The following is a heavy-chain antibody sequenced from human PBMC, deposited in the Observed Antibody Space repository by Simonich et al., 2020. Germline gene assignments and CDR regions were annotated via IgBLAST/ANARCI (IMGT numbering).Heavy chain of an antibody. J-gene: IGHJ4*02. CDR1: GFTFSSYA. D-gene: IGHD1-7*01. CDR2: ISGSGGST. CDR3: AKRSGVSITGTFDY. V-gene: IGHV3-23*01. Sequence: EVQLLESGGGLVQPGGSLRLSCAASGFTFSSYAMSWVRQAPGKGLEWVSAISGSGGSTYYADTVKGRFTISRDNSKNTLYLKMNSLRAEDTAVYYCAKRSGVSITGTFDYWGQGTLVTVSS.